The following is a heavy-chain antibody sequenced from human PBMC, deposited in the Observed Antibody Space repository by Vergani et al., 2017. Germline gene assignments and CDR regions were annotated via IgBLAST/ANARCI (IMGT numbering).Heavy chain of an antibody. J-gene: IGHJ3*02. Sequence: QVQLPQWGAGLLKPSETLSLTCAVYGGSFSGYYWSWIRQPPGKGLEWIGEINHSGSTNYNPSLKSRVTISVDTSKNQFSLKLSSVTAADTAVYYCATYPDSSSGVAFDIWGQGTMVTVSS. CDR1: GGSFSGYY. V-gene: IGHV4-34*01. CDR3: ATYPDSSSGVAFDI. D-gene: IGHD6-6*01. CDR2: INHSGST.